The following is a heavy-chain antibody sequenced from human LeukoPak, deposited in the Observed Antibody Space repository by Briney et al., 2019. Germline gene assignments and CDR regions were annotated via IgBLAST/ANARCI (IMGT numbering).Heavy chain of an antibody. CDR2: IHSGGNT. Sequence: PGGSLRLSCAASGFTVSSTYMHWVRQAPGKGLEWVSVIHSGGNTYYADAVKSRFTISRDNSKNTLYLQMNSLRAEDTAVYYCARGLSTLPRSTFDYWGRGSLVTVSS. CDR3: ARGLSTLPRSTFDY. V-gene: IGHV3-53*01. CDR1: GFTVSSTY. D-gene: IGHD3-3*02. J-gene: IGHJ4*02.